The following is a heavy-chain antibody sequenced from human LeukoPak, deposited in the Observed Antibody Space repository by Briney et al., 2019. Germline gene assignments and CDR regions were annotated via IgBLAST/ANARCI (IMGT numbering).Heavy chain of an antibody. J-gene: IGHJ4*02. CDR2: IIPIFGTA. CDR3: AREAGYYDSSGYAFDY. Sequence: GASVKVSCKASGGTFSSYAISWVRQAPGQGLEWMGGIIPIFGTANYAQKFQGRVTITADESTSTAYMELSSLRSEDTAVYYCAREAGYYDSSGYAFDYWGQGTLVTVSS. D-gene: IGHD3-22*01. V-gene: IGHV1-69*13. CDR1: GGTFSSYA.